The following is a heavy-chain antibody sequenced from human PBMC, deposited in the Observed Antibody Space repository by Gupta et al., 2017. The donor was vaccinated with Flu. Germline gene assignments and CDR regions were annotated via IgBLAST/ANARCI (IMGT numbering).Heavy chain of an antibody. J-gene: IGHJ4*02. Sequence: QVQLVESGGGVVQPGRSLRLSCAASGFTFSSYGLHWFRQAPGKGLEWVAVIWYDGSNKYYADSVKGRFTISRDNSKNTLYLQMNSLRAEDTAVYYCARESIAAAGRYFDYWGQGTLVTVSS. CDR1: GFTFSSYG. D-gene: IGHD6-13*01. V-gene: IGHV3-33*01. CDR3: ARESIAAAGRYFDY. CDR2: IWYDGSNK.